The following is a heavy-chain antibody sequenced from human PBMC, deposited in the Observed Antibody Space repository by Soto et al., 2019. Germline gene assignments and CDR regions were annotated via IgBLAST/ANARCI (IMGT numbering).Heavy chain of an antibody. V-gene: IGHV3-30*18. CDR2: ISYDGSNK. CDR3: AKSGPIAARSKGLGWYFDY. Sequence: QVQLVESGGGVVQPGRSLRLSCAASGFTFSSYGMHWVRQAPGKGLEWVAVISYDGSNKYYADSVKGRFTISRDNSKNTLYLQMNSLRAEDTAVYYCAKSGPIAARSKGLGWYFDYCGQGTLVTVSS. J-gene: IGHJ4*02. D-gene: IGHD6-6*01. CDR1: GFTFSSYG.